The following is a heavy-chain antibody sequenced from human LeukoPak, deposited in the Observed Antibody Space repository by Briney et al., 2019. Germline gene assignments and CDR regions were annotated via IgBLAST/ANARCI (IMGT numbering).Heavy chain of an antibody. CDR1: GYTFTNYW. Sequence: GESLKISCKGSGYTFTNYWIGWVRQMPGKGLEWMGIVHPGDSDTRYIPSFRGQVTISADKSISTTYLQWSSMKASDTAMYYCARWSTFSSSWVDYWGQGTLVTVSS. CDR2: VHPGDSDT. V-gene: IGHV5-51*01. D-gene: IGHD2-2*01. J-gene: IGHJ4*02. CDR3: ARWSTFSSSWVDY.